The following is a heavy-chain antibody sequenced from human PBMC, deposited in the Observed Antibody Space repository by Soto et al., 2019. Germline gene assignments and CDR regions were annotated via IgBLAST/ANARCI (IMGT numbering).Heavy chain of an antibody. CDR2: ISGSGGST. CDR1: GFTFSSYA. Sequence: EVQLLESGGGLVQPGGSLRLSCAASGFTFSSYAMSWVRQAPGKGLEWVSAISGSGGSTYYADSVKGRFTISRDNSKNTLYLQMNSLRAEDTAVYYCAKDVKPGSEGYPDNRFDPWGQGTLVTVSS. D-gene: IGHD5-18*01. V-gene: IGHV3-23*01. J-gene: IGHJ5*02. CDR3: AKDVKPGSEGYPDNRFDP.